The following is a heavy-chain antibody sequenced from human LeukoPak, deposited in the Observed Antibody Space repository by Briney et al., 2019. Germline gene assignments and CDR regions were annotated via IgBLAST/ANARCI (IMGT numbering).Heavy chain of an antibody. CDR3: ARQRCSGSSCYRVDQLYYMDV. CDR1: GDSINDHY. D-gene: IGHD2-15*01. CDR2: IYSSVST. Sequence: PSETLSLTCTVSGDSINDHYWSWIRQPPGEGLEWIAYIYSSVSTNYNPSLKSRVTISIDTSRSQFSLQLTSVTAADAGVYYCARQRCSGSSCYRVDQLYYMDVWGKGTTVTVSS. V-gene: IGHV4-4*09. J-gene: IGHJ6*03.